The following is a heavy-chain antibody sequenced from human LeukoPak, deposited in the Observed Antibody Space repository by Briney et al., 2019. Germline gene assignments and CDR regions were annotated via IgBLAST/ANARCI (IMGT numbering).Heavy chain of an antibody. V-gene: IGHV4-30-4*07. CDR3: ARDQGGTSYYWDY. Sequence: SETLSLTCAVSGDSISSGGYSWSWIRQPPEKGLEWIGYIYSSGSTYNNPSLTSRVTISLDTSKNQFSLKLSSVTAADTAVYYCARDQGGTSYYWDYWGQGTLVTVSS. CDR1: GDSISSGGYS. CDR2: IYSSGST. J-gene: IGHJ4*02. D-gene: IGHD3-22*01.